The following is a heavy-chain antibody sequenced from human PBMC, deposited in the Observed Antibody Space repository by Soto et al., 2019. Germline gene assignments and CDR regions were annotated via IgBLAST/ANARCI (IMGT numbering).Heavy chain of an antibody. CDR2: MSYDGART. V-gene: IGHV3-30-3*01. Sequence: QVQLVESGGGVAQRGGSWSPSCETSGFTSTSFTMHWVRQPPAKGLEWIAVMSYDGARTDYADAVKGRFTISRDTSKNTLYLQMNNLRPDDTAMYYCARDRPYGDPNWFDPWGQGTLVTVSS. J-gene: IGHJ5*02. CDR1: GFTSTSFT. D-gene: IGHD4-17*01. CDR3: ARDRPYGDPNWFDP.